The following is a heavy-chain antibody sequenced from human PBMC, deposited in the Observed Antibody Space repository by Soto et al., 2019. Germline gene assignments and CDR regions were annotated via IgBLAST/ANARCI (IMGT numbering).Heavy chain of an antibody. CDR1: GGSFSGYY. D-gene: IGHD3-22*01. J-gene: IGHJ5*02. CDR3: ARRGYYYLVWFDP. CDR2: INHSGST. Sequence: SETLSLTCAVYGGSFSGYYWSWIRQPPGKGLEWIGEINHSGSTNYNPSLKSRVTISVDTSKNQFSLKLSSVTAADTAVYYCARRGYYYLVWFDPWGQGTLVTV. V-gene: IGHV4-34*01.